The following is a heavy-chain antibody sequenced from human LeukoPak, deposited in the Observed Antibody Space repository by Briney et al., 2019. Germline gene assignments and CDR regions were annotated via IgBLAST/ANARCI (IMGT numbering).Heavy chain of an antibody. V-gene: IGHV3-23*01. CDR2: ISGSGSST. CDR1: GFTFNTYA. Sequence: GGCLRLSCAASGFTFNTYAMSWVRQAPGKGLEWVSTISGSGSSTYYADSVKGRFTISRDNSKNTLYLQMNSLRAEDTAVYYCAKIDAMSGTYFDYWGQGTLVTVSS. D-gene: IGHD1-26*01. CDR3: AKIDAMSGTYFDY. J-gene: IGHJ4*02.